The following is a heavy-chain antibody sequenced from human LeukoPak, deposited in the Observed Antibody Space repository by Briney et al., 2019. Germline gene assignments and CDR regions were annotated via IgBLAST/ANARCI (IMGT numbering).Heavy chain of an antibody. CDR1: GYTFTNYE. CDR2: IIPILGIA. D-gene: IGHD5-18*01. Sequence: SVKVSCKASGYTFTNYEINWVRQAPGQGLEWMGRIIPILGIANYAQKFQGRVTITADKSTSTAYMELSSLRSEDTAVYYCASARYSYGPHEFDYWGQGTLVTVSS. J-gene: IGHJ4*02. CDR3: ASARYSYGPHEFDY. V-gene: IGHV1-69*04.